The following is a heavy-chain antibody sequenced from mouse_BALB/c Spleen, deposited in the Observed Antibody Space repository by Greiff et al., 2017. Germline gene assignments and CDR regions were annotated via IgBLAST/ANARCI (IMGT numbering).Heavy chain of an antibody. CDR1: GFSLTSYG. CDR2: IWGGGST. Sequence: VKLMESGPGLVQPSQSLSITCTVSGFSLTSYGVHWVRQSPGKGLEWLGVIWGGGSTDYNAAFISRLSISKDNSKSQVFFKMNSLHANDTAIYYCARKLGYVSSLRVWGAGTTVTVSS. J-gene: IGHJ1*01. V-gene: IGHV2-2*02. D-gene: IGHD1-1*01. CDR3: ARKLGYVSSLRV.